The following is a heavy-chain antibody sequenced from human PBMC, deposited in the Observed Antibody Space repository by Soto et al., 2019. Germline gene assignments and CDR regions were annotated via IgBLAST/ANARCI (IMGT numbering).Heavy chain of an antibody. J-gene: IGHJ6*02. D-gene: IGHD6-13*01. CDR1: GGTFTSTA. CDR2: IIPVLGTP. CDR3: ASSAGLDHLLNYYGLNV. Sequence: QVLLVQSSAEVKKPGSSVKVSCKASGGTFTSTAFSWVRQAPGQGLEWMGGIIPVLGTPNYAQKFQARLTVTADASTTKVHMELSSLRSDDTAVYYCASSAGLDHLLNYYGLNVWGQGNTGTVSS. V-gene: IGHV1-69*01.